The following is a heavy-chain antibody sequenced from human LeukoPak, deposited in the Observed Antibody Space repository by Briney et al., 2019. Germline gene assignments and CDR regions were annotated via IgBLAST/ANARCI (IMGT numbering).Heavy chain of an antibody. CDR1: GFTFSSYS. CDR3: ARDRNWGFDY. V-gene: IGHV3-48*02. D-gene: IGHD7-27*01. Sequence: PGGSLRLSCAASGFTFSSYSMNWVRQAPGKGLEWISYITSSSSDISYADSVKGRFTISRDNAKNSLYLQMNSLRDEDTAVYYCARDRNWGFDYWGQGTLLTVS. CDR2: ITSSSSDI. J-gene: IGHJ4*02.